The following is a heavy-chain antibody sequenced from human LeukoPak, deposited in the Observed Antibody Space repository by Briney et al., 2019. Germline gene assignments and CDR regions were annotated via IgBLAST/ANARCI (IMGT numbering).Heavy chain of an antibody. CDR1: GFTFSSYG. Sequence: GRSLRLSCAASGFTFSSYGMHWVRQAPGKGLEWVAFIRYDGSNKYYADSVKGRFTISRDNSKNTLYLQMNSLRAEDTAVYYCAEALTEYSSSWYRVYYYYYMDVWGKGTTVTISS. CDR3: AEALTEYSSSWYRVYYYYYMDV. D-gene: IGHD6-13*01. J-gene: IGHJ6*03. CDR2: IRYDGSNK. V-gene: IGHV3-30*02.